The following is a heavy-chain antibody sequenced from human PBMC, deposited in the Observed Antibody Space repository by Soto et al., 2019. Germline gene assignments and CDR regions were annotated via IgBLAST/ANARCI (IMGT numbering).Heavy chain of an antibody. CDR1: GFTFSSYA. D-gene: IGHD6-19*01. Sequence: LSLSCAASGFTFSSYAMTWVRQAPGKGLEWVSTISGSGVSTYYADFVKGRFTISRDNSKNTLYLQMDILRAEDTAVYYCGTLPVAGLTRGWGQGTLVTVSS. V-gene: IGHV3-23*01. CDR2: ISGSGVST. CDR3: GTLPVAGLTRG. J-gene: IGHJ1*01.